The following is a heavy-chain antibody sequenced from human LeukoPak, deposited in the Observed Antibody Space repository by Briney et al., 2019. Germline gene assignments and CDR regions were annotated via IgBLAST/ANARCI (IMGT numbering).Heavy chain of an antibody. Sequence: SGTLSLTCTVSGGSINSVNYYWGWIRQSPGKGLEWIGNISYSGSTSYNPSLKSRVTISVDTSKNQFSLKVTSVTAADTAVYYCARHNWGINYYNYMDVWGKGTTVTVSS. CDR2: ISYSGST. D-gene: IGHD7-27*01. CDR1: GGSINSVNYY. J-gene: IGHJ6*03. CDR3: ARHNWGINYYNYMDV. V-gene: IGHV4-39*01.